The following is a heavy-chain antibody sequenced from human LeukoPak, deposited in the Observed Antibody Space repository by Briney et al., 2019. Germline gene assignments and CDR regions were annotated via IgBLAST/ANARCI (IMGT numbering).Heavy chain of an antibody. CDR1: GYTFTSFG. V-gene: IGHV1-18*01. Sequence: ASVKVSCKTSGYTFTSFGISWVRQAPGQGLEWMGWISVYNGKVTYAEKLRGRVTMTTETSTSTAYMELWSLRSDDTAVYFCARSPYISLVRGLDVQTTIYYFDYGGLGTLVTVSS. J-gene: IGHJ4*02. D-gene: IGHD3-10*01. CDR2: ISVYNGKV. CDR3: ARSPYISLVRGLDVQTTIYYFDY.